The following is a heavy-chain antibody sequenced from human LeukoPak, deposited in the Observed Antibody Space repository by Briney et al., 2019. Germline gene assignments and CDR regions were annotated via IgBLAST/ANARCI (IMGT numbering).Heavy chain of an antibody. CDR3: ARGGDYVFDAFDI. J-gene: IGHJ3*02. CDR2: IYYSGST. D-gene: IGHD4-17*01. CDR1: GGSISSYY. Sequence: SETLSLTCTVSGGSISSYYWSWIRQPPGKGLEWIGYIYYSGSTNYNPSLKSRVTISVDTSKNQFSLKPSSVTAADTAVYYCARGGDYVFDAFDIWGQGTMVTVSS. V-gene: IGHV4-59*01.